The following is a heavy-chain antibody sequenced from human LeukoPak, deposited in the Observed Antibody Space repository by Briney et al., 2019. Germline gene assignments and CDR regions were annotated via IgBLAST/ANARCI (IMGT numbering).Heavy chain of an antibody. CDR2: VKQDGSEK. D-gene: IGHD2-2*01. J-gene: IGHJ6*03. Sequence: QPGGSLRLSCTPSGFTFGDYAMSWVRQAPGKGLEWVANVKQDGSEKYYVDSVKGRFNIARDNAKNSLYMQMNSLRAEDTAVYYCARDVWVLYCSSSSCYSNYYYMDVWGKGTTVTISS. CDR1: GFTFGDYA. V-gene: IGHV3-7*01. CDR3: ARDVWVLYCSSSSCYSNYYYMDV.